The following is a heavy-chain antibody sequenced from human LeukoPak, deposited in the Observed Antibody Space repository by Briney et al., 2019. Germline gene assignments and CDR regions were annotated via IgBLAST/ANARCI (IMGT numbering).Heavy chain of an antibody. CDR3: ARGWGGSYPYRGAFDI. Sequence: GGSLRLSCAASGFTFSSYSMNWVRQAPGKGLEWVSYISSSSSTIYYADSVKGRFTISRDNAKNSLYLQMNSLRAEDTAVYYCARGWGGSYPYRGAFDIWGQGTMVTVSS. D-gene: IGHD1-26*01. CDR2: ISSSSSTI. J-gene: IGHJ3*02. CDR1: GFTFSSYS. V-gene: IGHV3-48*01.